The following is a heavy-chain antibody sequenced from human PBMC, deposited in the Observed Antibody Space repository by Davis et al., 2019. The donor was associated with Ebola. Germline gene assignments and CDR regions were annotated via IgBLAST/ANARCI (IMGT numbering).Heavy chain of an antibody. V-gene: IGHV3-23*01. D-gene: IGHD3/OR15-3a*01. Sequence: PGGSLRLSCAASGFTFSSYAMSWVRQAPGKGLEWVSAISGSGGSTYYADSVKGRFTISRDNSKNTLYLQMNSLRAEDTAVYYCAKSPSFYYYYSMDVWGKGTTVTVSS. CDR2: ISGSGGST. CDR1: GFTFSSYA. J-gene: IGHJ6*03. CDR3: AKSPSFYYYYSMDV.